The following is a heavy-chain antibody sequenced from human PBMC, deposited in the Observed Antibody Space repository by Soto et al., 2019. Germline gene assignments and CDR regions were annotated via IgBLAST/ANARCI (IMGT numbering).Heavy chain of an antibody. CDR2: IYYSGST. CDR3: ARVKKYWDSSGNWFDP. J-gene: IGHJ5*02. Sequence: PSETLSLTCTVSGGSIGRGGYYWSGIRQHPGKGLEWIGYIYYSGSTYYNPTLKSRVTISVDTSKNQFSLKLSSVTAADTAVYYCARVKKYWDSSGNWFDPWGQGTLITVSS. V-gene: IGHV4-31*03. CDR1: GGSIGRGGYY. D-gene: IGHD3-22*01.